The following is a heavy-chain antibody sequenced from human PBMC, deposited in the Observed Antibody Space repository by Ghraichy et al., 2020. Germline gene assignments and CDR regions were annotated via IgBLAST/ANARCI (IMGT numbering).Heavy chain of an antibody. V-gene: IGHV4-61*02. J-gene: IGHJ1*01. CDR3: ARSPYGDYVHFQH. Sequence: SETLSLTCTVSGGSISSGSYYWSWIRQPAGKGLEWIGRIYTSGSTNYNPSLKSQVTISVDTSKNQFSLKLSSVTAADTAVYYCARSPYGDYVHFQHWGQGTLVTVSS. CDR1: GGSISSGSYY. CDR2: IYTSGST. D-gene: IGHD4-17*01.